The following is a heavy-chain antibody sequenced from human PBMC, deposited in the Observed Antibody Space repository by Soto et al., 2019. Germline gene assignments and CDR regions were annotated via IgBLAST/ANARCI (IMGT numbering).Heavy chain of an antibody. D-gene: IGHD3-3*01. CDR1: GFTVSSNY. CDR3: ARDTNYDFWSGYPDDAFDI. CDR2: IYSGGST. V-gene: IGHV3-66*01. Sequence: PGGSLRLSCAAFGFTVSSNYMSWVRQAPGKGLEWVSVIYSGGSTYYADSVKGRFTISRDNSKNTLYLQMNSLRAEDTAVYYCARDTNYDFWSGYPDDAFDIWGQGTMVTVSS. J-gene: IGHJ3*02.